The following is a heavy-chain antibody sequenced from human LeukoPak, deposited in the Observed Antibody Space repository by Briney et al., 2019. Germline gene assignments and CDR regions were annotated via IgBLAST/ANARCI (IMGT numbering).Heavy chain of an antibody. V-gene: IGHV4-34*01. CDR1: GGSFSGYY. CDR3: ARDYQGGYGDKTVDY. D-gene: IGHD5-18*01. CDR2: INHSGST. Sequence: SSETLSLTCAVYGGSFSGYYWSWIRQPPGKGLEWIGEINHSGSTYYNPSLKSRVTISVDTSKNQFSLKLSSVTAADTAVYYCARDYQGGYGDKTVDYWGQGTLVTVSS. J-gene: IGHJ4*02.